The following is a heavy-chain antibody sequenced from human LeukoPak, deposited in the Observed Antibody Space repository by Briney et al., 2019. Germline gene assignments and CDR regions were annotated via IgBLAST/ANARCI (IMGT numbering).Heavy chain of an antibody. CDR1: GFTLSNHA. V-gene: IGHV3-23*01. CDR2: ISGNGAMT. D-gene: IGHD3-10*01. CDR3: VKDRVDGSGSQFDS. J-gene: IGHJ4*02. Sequence: GGSLRLSCAASGFTLSNHAMIWVRQAPGKGLEWVSSISGNGAMTYYADSVKGRFTISRDNAMDRLYLQMNSLRADDTAVYYCVKDRVDGSGSQFDSWGQGSLVIVSS.